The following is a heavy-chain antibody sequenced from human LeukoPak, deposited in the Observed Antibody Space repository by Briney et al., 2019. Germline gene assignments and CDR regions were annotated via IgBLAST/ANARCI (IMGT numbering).Heavy chain of an antibody. Sequence: GGSLRLSCAASGFTFSSYGMHWVRQAPGKGLEWVAVIWYDGSNKYYADSVKGRFTISRDNSKNTLYLQMNSLRAEDTAVYYCARGSHESLSVDSSGYPDAFDIWGQGTMVTVSS. V-gene: IGHV3-33*01. D-gene: IGHD3-22*01. CDR2: IWYDGSNK. J-gene: IGHJ3*02. CDR1: GFTFSSYG. CDR3: ARGSHESLSVDSSGYPDAFDI.